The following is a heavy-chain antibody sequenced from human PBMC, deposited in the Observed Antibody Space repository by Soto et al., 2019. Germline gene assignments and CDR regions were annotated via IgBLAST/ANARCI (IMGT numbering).Heavy chain of an antibody. Sequence: LSVTCIVSGESIRSSSYYWGWIRQPPGKGLEWIGSIYYSGRTYYNPSFKSRVTISIDTSKNQFSLKLSSVTATDTAVYYCARQRTTVVTQAYFDHWGQGALVTVSS. CDR3: ARQRTTVVTQAYFDH. J-gene: IGHJ4*02. D-gene: IGHD2-21*02. CDR2: IYYSGRT. CDR1: GESIRSSSYY. V-gene: IGHV4-39*01.